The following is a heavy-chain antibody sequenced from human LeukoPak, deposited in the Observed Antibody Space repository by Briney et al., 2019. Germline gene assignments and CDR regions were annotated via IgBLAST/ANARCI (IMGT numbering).Heavy chain of an antibody. Sequence: ASVKVSCTASGHTFTSYAMHWVRQAPGQRLEWMGWINAGNGNTKYSQKFQGRVTITRDTSASTAYMELSSLRSEDTAVYYCARGPPPSITMIVVVIAYYFDYWGQGTLVTVSS. CDR2: INAGNGNT. V-gene: IGHV1-3*01. J-gene: IGHJ4*02. D-gene: IGHD3-22*01. CDR3: ARGPPPSITMIVVVIAYYFDY. CDR1: GHTFTSYA.